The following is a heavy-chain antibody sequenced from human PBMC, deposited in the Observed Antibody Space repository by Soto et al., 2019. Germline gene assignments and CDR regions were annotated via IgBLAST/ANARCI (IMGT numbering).Heavy chain of an antibody. Sequence: QITLEESGPTLVNPTQTLTLTCTFSGFSLSTTDVGVGWIRRPPGKALEWLALIYWNNDKRYSPSLRSRLTITKDTSKNQVVLTMTNMDPVDTGTYYCAHRVGPQVGRFFDYWGQGTLVTVSS. V-gene: IGHV2-5*01. D-gene: IGHD3-10*01. CDR3: AHRVGPQVGRFFDY. J-gene: IGHJ4*02. CDR2: IYWNNDK. CDR1: GFSLSTTDVG.